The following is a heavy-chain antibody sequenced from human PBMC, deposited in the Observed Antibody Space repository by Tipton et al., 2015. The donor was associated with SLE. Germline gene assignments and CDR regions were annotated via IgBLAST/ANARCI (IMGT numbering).Heavy chain of an antibody. J-gene: IGHJ4*02. D-gene: IGHD3-10*01. CDR1: GGSFSGYY. CDR2: INHSGST. Sequence: TLSLTCAVYGGSFSGYYWSWIRQPPGKGLEWIGEINHSGSTNYNPSLKSRVAISVDTSKNQFSLKLSSVTAADTAVYYCARDLRYYYGSGTQGSYFDYWGQGTLVTVSS. V-gene: IGHV4-34*01. CDR3: ARDLRYYYGSGTQGSYFDY.